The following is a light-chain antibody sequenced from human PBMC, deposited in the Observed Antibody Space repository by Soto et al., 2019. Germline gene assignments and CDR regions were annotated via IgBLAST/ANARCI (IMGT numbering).Light chain of an antibody. CDR2: GVS. CDR1: QAISHY. V-gene: IGKV1-39*01. CDR3: QQSYDAQFT. J-gene: IGKJ4*01. Sequence: DIPLTQSPSSLSASVGDEVTITCRASQAISHYLTWYQQKPGRAPTLLMYGVSSLQSGVPSRFSGGGSGTDFTLTISHLQLEDFATYYCQQSYDAQFTFGGGTRVEIK.